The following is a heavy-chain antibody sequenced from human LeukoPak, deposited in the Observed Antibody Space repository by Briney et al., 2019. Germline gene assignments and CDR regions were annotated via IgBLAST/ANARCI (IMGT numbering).Heavy chain of an antibody. V-gene: IGHV4-39*01. CDR1: GGSISSSTYH. J-gene: IGHJ4*02. CDR3: GRWHNSAQDF. CDR2: IYYTGTT. Sequence: PSETLSLTCTVSGGSISSSTYHWGWVRQPPGKGLDWIGTIYYTGTTYYSPSLQSRVTISLDTPNNQSSLKLSFVTAADTAVYYCGRWHNSAQDFWGQGALVTVSS. D-gene: IGHD6-19*01.